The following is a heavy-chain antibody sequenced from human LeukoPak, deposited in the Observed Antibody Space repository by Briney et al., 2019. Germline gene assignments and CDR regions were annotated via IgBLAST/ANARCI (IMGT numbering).Heavy chain of an antibody. CDR3: ARSDSSGWLYFDY. V-gene: IGHV4-4*07. CDR1: GGSISSYH. J-gene: IGHJ4*02. Sequence: SETLSLTCTVSGGSISSYHWSWIRQPAGKGLEWIGHININEGPKYNPSLKSRVTISADTSKNQFSLKLSSVTAADTAMYYCARSDSSGWLYFDYWGQGTLVTVSS. D-gene: IGHD6-19*01. CDR2: ININEGP.